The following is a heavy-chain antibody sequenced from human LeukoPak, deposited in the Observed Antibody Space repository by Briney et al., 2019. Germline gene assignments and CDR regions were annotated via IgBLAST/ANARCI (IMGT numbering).Heavy chain of an antibody. CDR3: TTGESMVGSTIHIRWAD. V-gene: IGHV3-15*01. CDR1: GFIFSDFA. Sequence: GGSLRLSCAASGFIFSDFAMTWVRQAPGKGLEWVGRIKSKTAGGTIDYAAPVKGRFTISRDDSKNTLYLQMNSLKTEDTAVYYCTTGESMVGSTIHIRWADWGQGTLVTVSS. D-gene: IGHD1-26*01. J-gene: IGHJ4*02. CDR2: IKSKTAGGTI.